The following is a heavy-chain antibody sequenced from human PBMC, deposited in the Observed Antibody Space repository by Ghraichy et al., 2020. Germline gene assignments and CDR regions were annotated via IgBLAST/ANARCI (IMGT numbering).Heavy chain of an antibody. CDR1: GFTFSSYG. CDR2: IWYDGSNK. CDR3: ARGIAVAGTGGVYFDY. D-gene: IGHD6-19*01. V-gene: IGHV3-33*01. Sequence: LSLTCAASGFTFSSYGMHWVRQAPGKGLGWVAFIWYDGSNKYYADSVKGRFTISRDNSKNTYLQMNSLRAEDTAVYYCARGIAVAGTGGVYFDYWGQGTLVTVSS. J-gene: IGHJ4*02.